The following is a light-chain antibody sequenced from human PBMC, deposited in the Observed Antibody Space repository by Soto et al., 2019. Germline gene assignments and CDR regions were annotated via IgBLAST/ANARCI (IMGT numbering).Light chain of an antibody. V-gene: IGKV2-28*01. CDR1: QSLLHSNGYNY. Sequence: DIVMTQSPLSLPVTPGEPASISCRSSQSLLHSNGYNYLDWYLQKPGQSPQLLIYLGSNRASGVPDRFSGSGSGTDLTLKISRVEAEDVGLYYCMQALQTLLTFGQGTKVEIK. J-gene: IGKJ1*01. CDR3: MQALQTLLT. CDR2: LGS.